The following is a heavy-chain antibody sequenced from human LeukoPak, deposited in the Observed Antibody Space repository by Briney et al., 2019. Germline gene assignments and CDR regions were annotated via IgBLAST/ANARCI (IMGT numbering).Heavy chain of an antibody. Sequence: ASVKVSCKASGYTFSNYGVSWVRQAPGQGLEWMGWISGYNGNTNYAQNLQGRVTMTTDTSTSTAYMELRSLTSDDTAPYYCARDAPYSSSWYVPFDYWGQGTLVTVSS. CDR1: GYTFSNYG. CDR2: ISGYNGNT. J-gene: IGHJ4*02. CDR3: ARDAPYSSSWYVPFDY. V-gene: IGHV1-18*01. D-gene: IGHD6-13*01.